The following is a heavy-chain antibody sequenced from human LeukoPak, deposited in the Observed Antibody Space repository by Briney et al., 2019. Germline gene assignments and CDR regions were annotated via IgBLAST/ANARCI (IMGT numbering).Heavy chain of an antibody. J-gene: IGHJ4*02. D-gene: IGHD2-2*01. CDR3: ARYTARPAAPPFFDY. Sequence: SETLSLTCTVSGYSISSGYYWGWIRQPPGKGLEWIGSIYHSGSTYYNPSLKSRVTISVDTSKNQFSLKLSSVTAADTAVYYCARYTARPAAPPFFDYWGQGTLVTVSP. CDR1: GYSISSGYY. V-gene: IGHV4-38-2*02. CDR2: IYHSGST.